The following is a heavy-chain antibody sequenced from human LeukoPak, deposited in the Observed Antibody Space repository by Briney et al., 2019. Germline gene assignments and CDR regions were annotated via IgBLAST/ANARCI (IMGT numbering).Heavy chain of an antibody. CDR2: IWYDGSIQ. V-gene: IGHV3-33*01. J-gene: IGHJ4*02. D-gene: IGHD2-15*01. CDR3: ARAGYCSGGSCYGSDY. CDR1: GFTFSSYG. Sequence: GGSLILSCAASGFTFSSYGMHWVRQAPGKGLEWVAAIWYDGSIQYYADSVKGRFTISRDNSKNTLYLQMDSLRAEDTAVYYCARAGYCSGGSCYGSDYWGQGTLVSVSS.